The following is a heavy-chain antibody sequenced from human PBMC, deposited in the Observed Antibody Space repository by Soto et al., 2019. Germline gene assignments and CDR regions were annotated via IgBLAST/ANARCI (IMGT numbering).Heavy chain of an antibody. J-gene: IGHJ4*02. V-gene: IGHV1-69*08. CDR3: ARDAYSTIDY. Sequence: QVQLVQSGAEVKKPGSSVKVSCKASGGTFSSYTISWVRQAPGQGLEWMGRIIPILGIANYAQKFQGRVTITADKSTSTAYMELSSLRSEDTAVYYFARDAYSTIDYWGQGTLVTVSS. CDR1: GGTFSSYT. CDR2: IIPILGIA. D-gene: IGHD6-13*01.